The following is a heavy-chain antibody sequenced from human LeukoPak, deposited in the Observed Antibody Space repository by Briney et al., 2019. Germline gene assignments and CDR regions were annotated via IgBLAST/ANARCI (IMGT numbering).Heavy chain of an antibody. D-gene: IGHD2-15*01. J-gene: IGHJ4*02. Sequence: ASVKVSCKASGYTFTGYGISWVRQAPGQGLEWMGWISPYNGNTNYAQKLQGRVTMTTDTSTTTAYMELRSLSSDDTAVYYCARGPFCSGGTCYSQYYDYWGQGTLVTVSS. CDR3: ARGPFCSGGTCYSQYYDY. V-gene: IGHV1-18*01. CDR2: ISPYNGNT. CDR1: GYTFTGYG.